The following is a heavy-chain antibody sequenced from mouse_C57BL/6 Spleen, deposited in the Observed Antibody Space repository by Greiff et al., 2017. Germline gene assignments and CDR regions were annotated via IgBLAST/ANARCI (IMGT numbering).Heavy chain of an antibody. V-gene: IGHV1-39*01. CDR1: GYSFADYN. CDR2: INPNYGTT. J-gene: IGHJ1*03. Sequence: EVKLQESGPELVKPGASVKISCKASGYSFADYNMNWVKQSNGKSLEWIGVINPNYGTTSYNQKFKGKATLTVDQSSSTAYMQLNSLTSEDSAVYYCARDGSSPHWCFDVWGTGTTVTVSS. CDR3: ARDGSSPHWCFDV. D-gene: IGHD1-1*01.